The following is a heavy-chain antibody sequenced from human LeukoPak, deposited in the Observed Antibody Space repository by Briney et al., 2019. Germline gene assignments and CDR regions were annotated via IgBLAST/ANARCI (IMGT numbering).Heavy chain of an antibody. CDR2: MYISGGT. CDR3: ARDHQLRYFDY. J-gene: IGHJ4*02. D-gene: IGHD2-2*01. CDR1: GGSFSSYY. Sequence: SETRSLTCTVSGGSFSSYYWSWIRQPAGKGLEWIGRMYISGGTNYNPSLKSRVTMSVDTSKNQFSLKLTSVTAADTAVYYCARDHQLRYFDYWGQGTLVTVSS. V-gene: IGHV4-4*07.